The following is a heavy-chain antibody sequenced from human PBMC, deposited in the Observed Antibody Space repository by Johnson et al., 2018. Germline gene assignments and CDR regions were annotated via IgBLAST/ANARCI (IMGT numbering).Heavy chain of an antibody. CDR3: ARETTVTTDYSYYVAV. V-gene: IGHV3-11*04. CDR1: GFTFDDYA. D-gene: IGHD4-17*01. Sequence: VQLVESGGGLVQPGRSLRRLSCAASGFTFDDYAISWIRQAPGKGLEWVSYISSSGITIYYADPVKGRFTISRDNAKNSRSLQMNSLRAEDTAVYYCARETTVTTDYSYYVAVWGKGATVTVSS. CDR2: ISSSGITI. J-gene: IGHJ6*03.